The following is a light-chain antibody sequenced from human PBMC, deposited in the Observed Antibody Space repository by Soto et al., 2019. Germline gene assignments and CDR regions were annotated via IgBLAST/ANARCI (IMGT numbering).Light chain of an antibody. CDR3: QHYSTLLCT. Sequence: EVVMTQSPATLSVSPGERATLSCRASQSISGKLAWYQQKPGQAPRLLIYDTSTRATGSPSRFSGGGSGTDFTLTISSLHSEDSPVYYCQHYSTLLCTFGQATKVEIK. CDR2: DTS. J-gene: IGKJ1*01. V-gene: IGKV3-15*01. CDR1: QSISGK.